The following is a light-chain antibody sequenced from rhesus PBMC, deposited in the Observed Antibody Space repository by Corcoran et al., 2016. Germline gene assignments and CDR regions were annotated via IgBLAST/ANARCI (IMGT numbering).Light chain of an antibody. CDR3: QQYNNLNS. V-gene: IGKV3S9*01. Sequence: EIVMTQSPAILSLSPGERATLSCRASQSVSSYVAWYQQKPEQAPRLLIYGASSRATGIPDRFSGSGSGTDFTFIIRSLETEDVGVYYCQQYNNLNSFGQGTKVEIK. CDR2: GAS. J-gene: IGKJ2*01. CDR1: QSVSSY.